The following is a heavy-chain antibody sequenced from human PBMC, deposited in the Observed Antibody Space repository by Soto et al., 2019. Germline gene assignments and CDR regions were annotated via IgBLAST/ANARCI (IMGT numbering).Heavy chain of an antibody. CDR1: GFTFSSYA. D-gene: IGHD2-15*01. Sequence: XESLRLSCAASGFTFSSYAMSWVRQAPGKGLEWVSAISGSGGSTYYADSVKGRFTISRDNSKNTLYLQMDSLRVEDSAVYSCAKAGCSGGTCYLYYFDYWGQGALVTVSS. J-gene: IGHJ4*02. CDR2: ISGSGGST. V-gene: IGHV3-23*01. CDR3: AKAGCSGGTCYLYYFDY.